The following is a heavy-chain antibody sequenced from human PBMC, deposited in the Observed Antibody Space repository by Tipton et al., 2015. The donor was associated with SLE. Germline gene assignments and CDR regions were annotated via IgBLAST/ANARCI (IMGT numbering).Heavy chain of an antibody. Sequence: TLSLTCTVSGGSISSYYWSWIRQPPGKGLEWIGRIYTSGSTNYNPSLKSRVTISVDTSTNQFSLKLSSVTAADTAVYYCAREGVHFWSGSSYYYYYYMDVWGKGTTVTVSS. CDR3: AREGVHFWSGSSYYYYYYMDV. CDR1: GGSISSYY. D-gene: IGHD3-3*02. J-gene: IGHJ6*03. CDR2: IYTSGST. V-gene: IGHV4-4*08.